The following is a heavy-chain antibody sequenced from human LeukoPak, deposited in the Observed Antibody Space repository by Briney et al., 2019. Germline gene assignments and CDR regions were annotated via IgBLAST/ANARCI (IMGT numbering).Heavy chain of an antibody. J-gene: IGHJ6*04. CDR3: AELGITMIGGI. D-gene: IGHD3-10*02. Sequence: GGSLRLSCAASGFTFSSYEMNWVRQAPGKGLEWVSYISSSGSTIYYADSVKGRFTISRDNAENSLYLQMNSLRAEDTAVYYCAELGITMIGGIWGKGTTVTISS. V-gene: IGHV3-48*03. CDR1: GFTFSSYE. CDR2: ISSSGSTI.